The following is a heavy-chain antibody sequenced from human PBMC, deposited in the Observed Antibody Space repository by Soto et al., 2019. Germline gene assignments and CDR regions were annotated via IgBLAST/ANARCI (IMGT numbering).Heavy chain of an antibody. CDR3: ARHFCIGGACYFDY. CDR1: GGSITSRIYY. V-gene: IGHV4-39*01. J-gene: IGHJ4*02. D-gene: IGHD2-15*01. Sequence: QLQLQESGPGLMKPSETLSLTCTVSGGSITSRIYYWGWIRQPPGKGLEWIGTINYSETYYNPSLTIRLTTSIDTSRNQFSLRLSSVTAADAAVYYCARHFCIGGACYFDYWGQGTLLPVSS. CDR2: INYSET.